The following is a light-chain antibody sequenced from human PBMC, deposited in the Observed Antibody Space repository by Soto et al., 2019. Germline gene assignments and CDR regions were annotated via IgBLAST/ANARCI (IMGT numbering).Light chain of an antibody. Sequence: EIVMTQSPATLSVSPGERVTFSCRASQSVTSSLAWYQHKPGQAPRLLISGASTGATGIPARFSGSGSGTEFTLTINSLQFEDSAVYYCQQYGRSPPFGQGTRLDIK. J-gene: IGKJ5*01. CDR3: QQYGRSPP. V-gene: IGKV3-15*01. CDR1: QSVTSS. CDR2: GAS.